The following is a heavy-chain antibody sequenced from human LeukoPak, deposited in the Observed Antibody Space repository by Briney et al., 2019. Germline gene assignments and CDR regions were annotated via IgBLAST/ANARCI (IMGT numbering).Heavy chain of an antibody. CDR3: ARAHNWKYGSFDF. J-gene: IGHJ4*02. V-gene: IGHV3-21*01. CDR2: ISSSSSYI. CDR1: GFTFSSYS. D-gene: IGHD1-7*01. Sequence: YPGGSLRLSCAASGFTFSSYSMNWVRQAPGKGLEWVSCISSSSSYIYYADSVKGRFTISRDNAKNSLYLQMNSLRAEDTAVYYCARAHNWKYGSFDFWGQGTLVTVSS.